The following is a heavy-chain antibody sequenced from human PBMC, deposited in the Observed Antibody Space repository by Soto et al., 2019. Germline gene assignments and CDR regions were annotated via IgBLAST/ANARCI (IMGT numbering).Heavy chain of an antibody. J-gene: IGHJ6*02. CDR2: IDPSDSYT. V-gene: IGHV5-10-1*01. CDR1: GYSFTSYW. CDR3: ARSSWYRDYYYGMDV. D-gene: IGHD6-13*01. Sequence: PGESLKISCKGSGYSFTSYWISWVRQMPGKGLEWMGRIDPSDSYTNYSPSFQGHVTISADKSISTAYLQWSSLKASDTAMYYCARSSWYRDYYYGMDVWGQGTTVTVSS.